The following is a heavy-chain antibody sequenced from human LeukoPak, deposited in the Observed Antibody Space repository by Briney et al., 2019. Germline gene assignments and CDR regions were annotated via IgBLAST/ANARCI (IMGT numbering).Heavy chain of an antibody. J-gene: IGHJ4*02. CDR1: GFTFSDYY. Sequence: GGSLRLSCAASGFTFSDYYMSWIRQAPGKGLEWVSYISCTSTYTDYADSVKGRFTISRDNAKNSLYLQMNSLRAGDTAVYYCVRDHGGNYFDYWGQGTLVTVSS. D-gene: IGHD4-23*01. V-gene: IGHV3-11*05. CDR3: VRDHGGNYFDY. CDR2: ISCTSTYT.